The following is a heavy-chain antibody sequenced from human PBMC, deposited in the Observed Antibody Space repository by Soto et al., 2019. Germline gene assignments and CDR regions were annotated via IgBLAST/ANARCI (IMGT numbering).Heavy chain of an antibody. D-gene: IGHD1-26*01. CDR3: STGSPFSGSVFDY. V-gene: IGHV3-15*05. J-gene: IGHJ4*02. CDR2: IKSKSAGETT. CDR1: GFSFRTTW. Sequence: EVQLVESGGGLVKPGGSLRLSCAASGFSFRTTWMAWVRQAPGKGLEWVGRIKSKSAGETTDYADPVKGRFTISRDDSKDTLYLHMDSLETWDTAVYYCSTGSPFSGSVFDYWGQGPLVTVSS.